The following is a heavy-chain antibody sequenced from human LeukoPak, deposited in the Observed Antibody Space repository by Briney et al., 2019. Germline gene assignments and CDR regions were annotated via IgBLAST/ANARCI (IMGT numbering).Heavy chain of an antibody. D-gene: IGHD6-19*01. Sequence: GGSLRLSCAASGFTFSSYAMSWVRQAPGKGLEWVSAISGSGGSTYYVDSVKGRFTISRDNSKNTLYLQMNSLRAEDTAVYYCAKPQYSSGWYDSFDYWGQGTLVTVSS. CDR2: ISGSGGST. CDR1: GFTFSSYA. V-gene: IGHV3-23*01. CDR3: AKPQYSSGWYDSFDY. J-gene: IGHJ4*02.